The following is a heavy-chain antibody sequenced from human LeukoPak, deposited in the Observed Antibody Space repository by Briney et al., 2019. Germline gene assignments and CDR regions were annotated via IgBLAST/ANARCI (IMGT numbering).Heavy chain of an antibody. CDR1: GFSLSTSGVG. D-gene: IGHD6-19*01. J-gene: IGHJ5*02. CDR2: IYWDDDK. Sequence: SGPTLVNTTQTLTLTCTFSGFSLSTSGVGVGWIRQPPGKALEWLALIYWDDDKRYSPALKSRLTITKDTSKNQVVLTMTNMDPVDTATYYCAHHGYSSGWSESWFDPWGQGTLVTVSS. V-gene: IGHV2-5*02. CDR3: AHHGYSSGWSESWFDP.